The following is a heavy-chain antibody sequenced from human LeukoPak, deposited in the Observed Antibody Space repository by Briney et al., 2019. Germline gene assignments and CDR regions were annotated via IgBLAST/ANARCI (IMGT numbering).Heavy chain of an antibody. J-gene: IGHJ3*02. D-gene: IGHD3-22*01. CDR1: GGSISSGGYS. CDR3: ARDRKAYYYDSSGYLPSGAFDI. Sequence: SQTLSLTCAVSGGSISSGGYSWSWIRQPPGKGLEWIGYIYDSGSTYYNPSLKSRVTISVDRSKNQFSLKLSSVTAADTAVYYCARDRKAYYYDSSGYLPSGAFDIWGQGTMVTVSS. CDR2: IYDSGST. V-gene: IGHV4-30-2*01.